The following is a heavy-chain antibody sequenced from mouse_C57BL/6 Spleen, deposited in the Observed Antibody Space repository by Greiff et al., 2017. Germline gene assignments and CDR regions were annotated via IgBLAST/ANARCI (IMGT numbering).Heavy chain of an antibody. CDR1: GYAFSSYW. CDR2: IYPGDGDT. Sequence: VQLQQSGAELVKPGASVKISCKASGYAFSSYWMNWVKQRPGKGLEWIGQIYPGDGDTNYNGKFKGKATLTADKSSSTAYMQLSSLTSEDSAVYFCAGGYDGYRAWFAYWGQGTLVTVSA. V-gene: IGHV1-80*01. D-gene: IGHD2-3*01. CDR3: AGGYDGYRAWFAY. J-gene: IGHJ3*01.